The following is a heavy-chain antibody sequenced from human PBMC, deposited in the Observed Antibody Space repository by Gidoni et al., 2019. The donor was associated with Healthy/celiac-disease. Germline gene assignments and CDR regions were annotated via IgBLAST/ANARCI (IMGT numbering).Heavy chain of an antibody. V-gene: IGHV3-23*01. CDR2: IRGSGGST. CDR1: GFTFSSYA. Sequence: EVQLLESGGGLVQPGGSLRLSCAAPGFTFSSYAMSWVRQAPGKGLEWVSAIRGSGGSTYYADSVKGRFTISRDNSKNTLYLQMNSLRAEDTAVYYCAKFGYCSSTSCYDYYFDYWGQGTLVTVSS. CDR3: AKFGYCSSTSCYDYYFDY. D-gene: IGHD2-2*01. J-gene: IGHJ4*02.